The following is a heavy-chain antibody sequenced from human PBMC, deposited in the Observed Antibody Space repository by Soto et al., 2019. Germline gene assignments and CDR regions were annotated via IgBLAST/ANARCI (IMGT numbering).Heavy chain of an antibody. D-gene: IGHD2-15*01. CDR1: GFTFSSYG. CDR2: IWYDGRNK. Sequence: QVQLVESGGGVVQPGRSLRLSCAASGFTFSSYGMHWVRQAPGKGLEWVAVIWYDGRNKYYADSVKGRFTISRDNSKNTLYLQMNSLRAEDTAVYYCARDTGYCSGGSCYSFDYWGQGTLVTVSS. CDR3: ARDTGYCSGGSCYSFDY. J-gene: IGHJ4*02. V-gene: IGHV3-33*01.